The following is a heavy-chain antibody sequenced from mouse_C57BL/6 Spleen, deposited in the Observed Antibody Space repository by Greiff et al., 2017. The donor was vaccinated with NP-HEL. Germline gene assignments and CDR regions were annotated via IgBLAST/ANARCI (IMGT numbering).Heavy chain of an antibody. Sequence: EVQRVESGPELVKPGASVKMSCKASGYTFTDYNMHWVKQSHGKSLEWIGYINPNNGGTSYNQKFKGKATLTVNKSSSTAYMELRSLTSEDSAVYYCARVELGYGLGRSFFDYWGQGTTLTVSS. CDR2: INPNNGGT. CDR1: GYTFTDYN. V-gene: IGHV1-22*01. D-gene: IGHD4-1*01. CDR3: ARVELGYGLGRSFFDY. J-gene: IGHJ2*01.